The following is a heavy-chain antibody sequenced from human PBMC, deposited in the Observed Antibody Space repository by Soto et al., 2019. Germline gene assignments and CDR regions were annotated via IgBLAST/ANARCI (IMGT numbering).Heavy chain of an antibody. Sequence: GGSLRLSCAASGFTFSSDAMSWVRQAPGKGLEWVSASSTSAGSTYYADSVKGRFTISRDNSKNTLYLQMSSLRAEDTAVYYSAKGTRKTSMVYFDYWGQGTLVTVSS. D-gene: IGHD5-18*01. CDR3: AKGTRKTSMVYFDY. CDR2: SSTSAGST. V-gene: IGHV3-23*01. J-gene: IGHJ4*02. CDR1: GFTFSSDA.